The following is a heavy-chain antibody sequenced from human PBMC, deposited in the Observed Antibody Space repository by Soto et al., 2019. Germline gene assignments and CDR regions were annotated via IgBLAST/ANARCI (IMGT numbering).Heavy chain of an antibody. J-gene: IGHJ4*02. D-gene: IGHD6-19*01. CDR1: GLPLSSYA. Sequence: QVQLVQSGAEVKKPGSSVKVSCKASGLPLSSYAISWVRQAPGQGLEWMGGIIPIFGTATYAQKFQGRVTITADESTSTAYMDLSSLTSEDTAVYYCARGSHNPGIAVAGYYYWGQGTLVTVSS. CDR3: ARGSHNPGIAVAGYYY. CDR2: IIPIFGTA. V-gene: IGHV1-69*01.